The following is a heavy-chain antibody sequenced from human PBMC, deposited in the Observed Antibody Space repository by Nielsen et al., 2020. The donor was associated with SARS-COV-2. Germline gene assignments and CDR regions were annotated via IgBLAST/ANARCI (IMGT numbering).Heavy chain of an antibody. CDR3: TTDFDPYCGGDCYSAAFDY. CDR2: IKEDGSEK. J-gene: IGHJ4*02. CDR1: GFTFSSYS. D-gene: IGHD2-21*02. V-gene: IGHV3-7*05. Sequence: GGSLRLSCAASGFTFSSYSMNWVRQAPGKGLEWVANIKEDGSEKYYVDSVKGRFTISRDNVENTLYLQMNSLKTEDTAVYYCTTDFDPYCGGDCYSAAFDYWGQGTLVTVSS.